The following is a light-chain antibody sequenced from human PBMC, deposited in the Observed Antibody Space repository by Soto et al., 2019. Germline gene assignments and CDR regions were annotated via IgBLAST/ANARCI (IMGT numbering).Light chain of an antibody. V-gene: IGLV2-23*02. CDR3: CSYAGSSTPLI. Sequence: QSVLTQPASVSGSPGQSITISCTGTSSDVGNYNLVSWYQQHPGKAPKLMIYEVSKRPSGVSNRFSGSKSGNTASLTISGLQAEYEADYYCCSYAGSSTPLIFGTGTKVTVL. CDR2: EVS. J-gene: IGLJ1*01. CDR1: SSDVGNYNL.